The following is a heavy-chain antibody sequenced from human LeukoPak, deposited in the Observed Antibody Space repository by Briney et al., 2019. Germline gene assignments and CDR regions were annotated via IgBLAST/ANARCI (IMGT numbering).Heavy chain of an antibody. J-gene: IGHJ4*02. V-gene: IGHV4-34*01. CDR2: INHSGST. CDR3: ARMVGIVDY. CDR1: GGSFGGYY. D-gene: IGHD2-21*01. Sequence: PSETLSLTCAGYGGSFGGYYWSWIRQPPGKGPEWIGEINHSGSTNYNPSLKSRVTISVDTSKNQFSLKLSSVTTADTAVYYCARMVGIVDYWGQGTLVTVSS.